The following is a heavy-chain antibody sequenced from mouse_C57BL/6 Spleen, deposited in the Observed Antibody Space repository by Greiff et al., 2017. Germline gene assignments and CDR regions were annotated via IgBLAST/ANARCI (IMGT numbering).Heavy chain of an antibody. D-gene: IGHD2-4*01. J-gene: IGHJ3*01. V-gene: IGHV5-4*03. Sequence: EVKLMESGGGLVKPGGSLKLSCAASGFTFSSYAMSWVRQTPEKRLEWVATISDGGSYTYYPDNVKGRFTISRDNAKNNLYLQMSHLKSEDTAMYYCARGGYDYDGPFAYWGQGTLVTVSA. CDR1: GFTFSSYA. CDR2: ISDGGSYT. CDR3: ARGGYDYDGPFAY.